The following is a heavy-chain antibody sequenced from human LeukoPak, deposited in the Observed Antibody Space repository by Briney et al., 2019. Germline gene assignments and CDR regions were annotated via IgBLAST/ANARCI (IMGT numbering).Heavy chain of an antibody. CDR3: AKDLLTVPRYFDY. CDR1: GFTFSSYS. D-gene: IGHD3-9*01. CDR2: ISSSSSTI. V-gene: IGHV3-48*01. J-gene: IGHJ4*02. Sequence: GGSLRLSCAASGFTFSSYSMNLVRQATGKGLEWVSYISSSSSTIYYADSVKGRFTISRDNAKNSLYLQMNSLRAEDTAVYYCAKDLLTVPRYFDYWGQGTLVTVSS.